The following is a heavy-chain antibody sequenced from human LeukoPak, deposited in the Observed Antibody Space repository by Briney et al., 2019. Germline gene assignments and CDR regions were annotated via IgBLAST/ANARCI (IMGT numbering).Heavy chain of an antibody. Sequence: SGGSLRLSCAASGFTFSTYTMSWVRQAPGKGLEWVSSISSTSSYIYYADSVKGRFTISRDTAKNSLYLQMNTLRAEDTAVYYCARASRYDSSGYYPYYFDYWGQGTLVTVSS. J-gene: IGHJ4*02. CDR3: ARASRYDSSGYYPYYFDY. CDR2: ISSTSSYI. CDR1: GFTFSTYT. D-gene: IGHD3-22*01. V-gene: IGHV3-21*01.